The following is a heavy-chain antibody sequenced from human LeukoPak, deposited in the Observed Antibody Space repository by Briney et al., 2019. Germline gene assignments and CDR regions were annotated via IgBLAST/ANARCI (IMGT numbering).Heavy chain of an antibody. CDR3: ARGGYCGGDCLLGDDAFDI. CDR2: INHSGST. D-gene: IGHD2-21*01. J-gene: IGHJ3*02. V-gene: IGHV4-34*01. CDR1: GGSFSGYY. Sequence: PSETLSLTCAVYGGSFSGYYWSWIRQPPGKGLEWIGEINHSGSTNYNPSLKSRVTMSVDTSKNQFSLKLSSVTAADTAVYYCARGGYCGGDCLLGDDAFDIWGQGTMVTVSS.